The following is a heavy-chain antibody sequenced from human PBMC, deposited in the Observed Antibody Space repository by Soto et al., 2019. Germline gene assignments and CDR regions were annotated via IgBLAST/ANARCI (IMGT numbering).Heavy chain of an antibody. J-gene: IGHJ4*02. Sequence: QVQLVESGGGVVQPGRSLRLSCAASGFTFSSYGMHWVRQAPGKGLEWVAVIWYDGSNKYYADSVKGRFTISRDNSKNTLYLQMNSLRAEDTALYYCARDQGYYDSSGYYSVYWGQGTLVTASS. D-gene: IGHD3-22*01. CDR1: GFTFSSYG. CDR3: ARDQGYYDSSGYYSVY. V-gene: IGHV3-33*01. CDR2: IWYDGSNK.